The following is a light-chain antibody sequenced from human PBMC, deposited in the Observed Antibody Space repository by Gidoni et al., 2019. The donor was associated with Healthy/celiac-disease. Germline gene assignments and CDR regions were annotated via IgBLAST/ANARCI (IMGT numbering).Light chain of an antibody. V-gene: IGKV1-9*01. J-gene: IGKJ4*01. Sequence: DIQLTQSPSFLSASVGDRVTITCRASQGISSYLAWYQQTPGKAPKLLIYAASTLQSGVPSRFSGSGSGTEFTLTISSLQPEDFATYYCQQLNSYPLTFXGXTKVEIK. CDR2: AAS. CDR3: QQLNSYPLT. CDR1: QGISSY.